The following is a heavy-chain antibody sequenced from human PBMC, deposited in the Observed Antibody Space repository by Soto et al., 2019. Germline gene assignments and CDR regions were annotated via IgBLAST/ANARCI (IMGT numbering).Heavy chain of an antibody. V-gene: IGHV3-72*01. J-gene: IGHJ5*02. CDR3: ARDRLGFLDP. CDR2: TRNKANSYTT. CDR1: GFTFSDHY. Sequence: GGSLRLSCAASGFTFSDHYMDWVRQAPGKGLEWVGRTRNKANSYTTEYAASVKGRFTISRDDSKNSLYLQMNSLKTEDTAVYYCARDRLGFLDPWGQGTLVTVS. D-gene: IGHD1-26*01.